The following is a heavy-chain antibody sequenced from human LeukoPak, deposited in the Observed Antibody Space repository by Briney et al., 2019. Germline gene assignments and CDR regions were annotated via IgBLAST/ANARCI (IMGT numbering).Heavy chain of an antibody. D-gene: IGHD1-26*01. J-gene: IGHJ4*02. CDR3: ARVRGATLSHHYFDY. Sequence: GGSLRLSCAVSGFTFSSYSMNWVRQAPGKGLEWVSFIIGSGDLIYYADSVKGRFTISRDNAKNSLYLQMNSLRDEDTAVYYCARVRGATLSHHYFDYWGQGALVTVSS. CDR2: IIGSGDLI. CDR1: GFTFSSYS. V-gene: IGHV3-48*02.